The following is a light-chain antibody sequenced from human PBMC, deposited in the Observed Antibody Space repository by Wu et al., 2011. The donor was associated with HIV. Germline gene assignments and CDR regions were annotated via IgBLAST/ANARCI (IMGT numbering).Light chain of an antibody. V-gene: IGKV3-11*01. J-gene: IGKJ5*01. CDR2: DAS. Sequence: EIVLTQSPATLTLSPGERATLSCRASQSVRSTLAWYQHRPGQTPRLLIYDASHRATGIPARFSGSGSGTDFTLTISSLEPEDFALYYCQQRGSWPLTFGQGHDWRL. CDR3: QQRGSWPLT. CDR1: QSVRST.